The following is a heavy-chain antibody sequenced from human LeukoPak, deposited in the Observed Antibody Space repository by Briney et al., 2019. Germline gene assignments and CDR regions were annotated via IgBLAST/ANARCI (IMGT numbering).Heavy chain of an antibody. CDR1: GGSINNNY. D-gene: IGHD1-26*01. V-gene: IGHV4-4*09. CDR2: IYSGGTT. CDR3: ARHGLKLVGPSTIYFDK. Sequence: SETLSLTCTVSGGSINNNYWSWIRQTPGNKPEWIGYIYSGGTTSYNPSLVRRVTISVDTSNNQFSLRLNSVTAADTAVYFCARHGLKLVGPSTIYFDKWGLGILVTVSS. J-gene: IGHJ4*02.